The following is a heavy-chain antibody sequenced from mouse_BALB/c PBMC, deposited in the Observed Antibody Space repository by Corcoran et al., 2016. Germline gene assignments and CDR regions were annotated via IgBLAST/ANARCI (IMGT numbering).Heavy chain of an antibody. Sequence: DVQLQESGPGLVKPSQSLSLTCSVTGYSITSGYYWNWIRQFPGNKLEWMGYISYDGSNNYNPSLKNRISITRDTSKNQFFLKLNSVTTEDTATYYCARDPYYYYGSSYEARDYWGQGTSVTVSS. V-gene: IGHV3-6*02. D-gene: IGHD1-1*01. J-gene: IGHJ4*01. CDR1: GYSITSGYY. CDR3: ARDPYYYYGSSYEARDY. CDR2: ISYDGSN.